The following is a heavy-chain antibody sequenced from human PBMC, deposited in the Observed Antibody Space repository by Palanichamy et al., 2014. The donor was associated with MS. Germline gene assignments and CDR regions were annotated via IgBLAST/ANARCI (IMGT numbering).Heavy chain of an antibody. Sequence: QVQLVESGGGVVQPGRSLRLSCAASGFTFNIFSMYWVRQAPGKGLEWVAAISYDGHNKYYPDSVKGRFTISRDNSENTVFLQLNSLRIEDTAVYYCARGGSSGWFSSGMDVWGQGTTVTVSS. CDR2: ISYDGHNK. V-gene: IGHV3-30*04. D-gene: IGHD6-19*01. CDR1: GFTFNIFS. CDR3: ARGGSSGWFSSGMDV. J-gene: IGHJ6*02.